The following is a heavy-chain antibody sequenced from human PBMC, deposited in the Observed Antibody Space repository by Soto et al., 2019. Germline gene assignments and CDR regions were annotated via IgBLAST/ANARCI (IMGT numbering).Heavy chain of an antibody. CDR2: IYPGDSDT. Sequence: GESLKISCKGSGYTFSSYWIAWVRQMPGKGLEWMGIIYPGDSDTRYSPSFRGQVTISADKSISTAYLQWSSLKASDTAMYYCAGSRDSSRQYFLDYWGQGTLVTVSS. D-gene: IGHD3-22*01. CDR1: GYTFSSYW. CDR3: AGSRDSSRQYFLDY. V-gene: IGHV5-51*01. J-gene: IGHJ4*02.